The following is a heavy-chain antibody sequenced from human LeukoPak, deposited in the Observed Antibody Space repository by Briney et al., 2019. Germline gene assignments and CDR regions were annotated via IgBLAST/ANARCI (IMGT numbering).Heavy chain of an antibody. Sequence: RRASVKVSCKATGFTFTNYDINWVRQATGQGLEWMGWMNPINGNTGYAQKFQGRVTMTRDTSISTAYMELRSLTSEDTAVYYCVRDREGVAISVNYWFAPWGQGTLVTVSS. D-gene: IGHD3-10*01. CDR1: GFTFTNYD. J-gene: IGHJ5*02. CDR3: VRDREGVAISVNYWFAP. V-gene: IGHV1-8*01. CDR2: MNPINGNT.